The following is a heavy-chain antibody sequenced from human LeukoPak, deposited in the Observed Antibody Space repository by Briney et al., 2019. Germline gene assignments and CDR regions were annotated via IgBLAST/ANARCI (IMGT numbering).Heavy chain of an antibody. Sequence: GGALRPSFGASGFTLRCFSMKWGPQAPGKGRGGVSSICSISCYIYYADSVKGRFTISRDNAKNTLNLQMNSLRAEDTAVYYCARDLGQYYDTSDNWFDPWGQGTLVTVSS. J-gene: IGHJ5*02. CDR1: GFTLRCFS. CDR3: ARDLGQYYDTSDNWFDP. V-gene: IGHV3-21*01. D-gene: IGHD3-22*01. CDR2: ICSISCYI.